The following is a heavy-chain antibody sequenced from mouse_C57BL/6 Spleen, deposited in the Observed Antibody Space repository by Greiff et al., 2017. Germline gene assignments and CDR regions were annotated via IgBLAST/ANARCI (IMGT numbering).Heavy chain of an antibody. CDR1: GYTFTSYW. CDR2: INPSSGYT. D-gene: IGHD2-4*01. CDR3: AKNYDYVSYYFDY. J-gene: IGHJ2*01. V-gene: IGHV1-7*01. Sequence: QVQLQQSGAELAKPGASVKLSCKASGYTFTSYWMHWVKQRPGQGLEWIGYINPSSGYTKYNQKFKDKATLTADKSSSTAYMQLSSLTYEDSAVYYCAKNYDYVSYYFDYWGHGTTLTVSS.